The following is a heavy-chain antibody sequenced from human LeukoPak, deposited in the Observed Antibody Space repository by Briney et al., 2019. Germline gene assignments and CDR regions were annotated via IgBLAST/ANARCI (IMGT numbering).Heavy chain of an antibody. D-gene: IGHD3-22*01. J-gene: IGHJ3*02. CDR2: ISSSGSTI. V-gene: IGHV3-48*03. Sequence: QPGGSLRLSCAASGFPFSSYEMNWVRQAPGKGLEWVSYISSSGSTIYYADSVKGRFTISRDNAKNSLFLQMNSLRAEDTAVYYCARDRDPGYYDTNGYRRVNAFDIWGQGTMVTVSS. CDR3: ARDRDPGYYDTNGYRRVNAFDI. CDR1: GFPFSSYE.